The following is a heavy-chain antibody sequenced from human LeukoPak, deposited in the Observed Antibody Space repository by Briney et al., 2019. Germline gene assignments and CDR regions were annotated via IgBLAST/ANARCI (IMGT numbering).Heavy chain of an antibody. CDR3: ARDLLTIFGVVTLRHDI. CDR2: IYYSGST. Sequence: PSETLSLTCTVSGGSISSYYWSWIRQPAGKGLEWIGRIYYSGSTNYNPSLKSRATISVDTSKNKFSLNLRSVTAADTAVYYCARDLLTIFGVVTLRHDIWGQGTMVTVSS. D-gene: IGHD3-3*01. V-gene: IGHV4-4*07. CDR1: GGSISSYY. J-gene: IGHJ3*02.